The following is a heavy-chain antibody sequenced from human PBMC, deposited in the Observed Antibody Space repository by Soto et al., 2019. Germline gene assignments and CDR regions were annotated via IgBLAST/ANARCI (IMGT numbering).Heavy chain of an antibody. CDR3: AHSYGSGSRGFFDY. V-gene: IGHV2-5*02. D-gene: IGHD3-10*01. J-gene: IGHJ4*02. CDR2: IYWDDDK. Sequence: QITLKESGPTLVKPTQTLTLTCTFSGFSLSTSGVGVGWIRQPPGKALAWLALIYWDDDKRYSPSLKSRLTITKDTSTNQVVLTMTNMDPVDTATYYCAHSYGSGSRGFFDYWGQGTLVTVSS. CDR1: GFSLSTSGVG.